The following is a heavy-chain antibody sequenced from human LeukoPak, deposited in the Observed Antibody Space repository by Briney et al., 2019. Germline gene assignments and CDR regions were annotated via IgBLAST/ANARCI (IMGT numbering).Heavy chain of an antibody. CDR2: IDTNTGNP. CDR1: GYTFTNYA. V-gene: IGHV7-4-1*02. D-gene: IGHD6-19*01. Sequence: ASVKVSCKASGYTFTNYALNWVRQAPGQGLEWMGWIDTNTGNPTYAQDFTGRFVFSLDTSVSTAYLQISSLKAEDTAVYYCAKDRGYSSGNTMDVWGQGTTVTVSS. CDR3: AKDRGYSSGNTMDV. J-gene: IGHJ6*02.